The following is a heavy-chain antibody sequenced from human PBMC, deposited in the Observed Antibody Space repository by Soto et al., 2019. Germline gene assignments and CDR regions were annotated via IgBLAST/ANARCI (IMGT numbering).Heavy chain of an antibody. CDR2: INAGNGNT. CDR1: GYTFTSYA. V-gene: IGHV1-3*01. Sequence: QVQLVQSGAEVKKPGASVKVSCKASGYTFTSYAMHWVRQAPGQRLEWMGWINAGNGNTKYSQKFQGRVTITRDTSASTAYMELSSLRSEDTAVYYCARDVSRSYSSGWYEGYNWFDPWGQGTLVTVSS. D-gene: IGHD6-19*01. J-gene: IGHJ5*02. CDR3: ARDVSRSYSSGWYEGYNWFDP.